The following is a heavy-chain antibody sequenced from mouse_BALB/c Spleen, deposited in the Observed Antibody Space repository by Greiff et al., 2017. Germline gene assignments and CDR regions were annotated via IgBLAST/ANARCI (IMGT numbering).Heavy chain of an antibody. CDR2: INPGSGGT. CDR3: ARGYDSFDY. J-gene: IGHJ2*01. D-gene: IGHD2-2*01. CDR1: GYAFTNYL. Sequence: VQLQQSGAELVRPGTSVKVSCKASGYAFTNYLIEWVKQRPGQGLEWIGVINPGSGGTNYNEKFKGKATLTADKSSSTAYMQLSSLTSDDSAVYFCARGYDSFDYWGQGTTLTVSS. V-gene: IGHV1-54*01.